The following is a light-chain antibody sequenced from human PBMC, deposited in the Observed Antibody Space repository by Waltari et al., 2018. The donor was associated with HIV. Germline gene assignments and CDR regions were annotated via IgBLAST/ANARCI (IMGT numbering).Light chain of an antibody. V-gene: IGLV9-49*01. Sequence: QPVLTQPPSASASLGASVTLTCTLSSCFSNSKLAWYQHKPGQGTRVVMRVGPGGIVGSKGDGIPDRFSVLGSGLNRYLTIKNIQEEDESYYHCGADHGSGSNFDMVFGGGTKLTVL. CDR1: SCFSNSK. CDR3: GADHGSGSNFDMV. CDR2: VGPGGIVG. J-gene: IGLJ2*01.